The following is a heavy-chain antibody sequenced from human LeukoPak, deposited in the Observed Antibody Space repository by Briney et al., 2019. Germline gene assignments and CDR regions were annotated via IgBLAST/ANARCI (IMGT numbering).Heavy chain of an antibody. V-gene: IGHV3-7*03. CDR1: GFTFSSYW. Sequence: GGSLRLSCAASGFTFSSYWMNWARQAPGKGLEWVASINHNGNVNYYVDSVKGRFTISRDNAKNSLYLQMSNLRAEDTAVYYCAKQLGYCSDGSCYFPYWGQGTLVTVSS. J-gene: IGHJ4*02. D-gene: IGHD2-15*01. CDR2: INHNGNVN. CDR3: AKQLGYCSDGSCYFPY.